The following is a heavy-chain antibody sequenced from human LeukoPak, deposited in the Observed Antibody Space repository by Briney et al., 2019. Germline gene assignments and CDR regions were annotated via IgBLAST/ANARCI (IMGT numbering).Heavy chain of an antibody. D-gene: IGHD3-22*01. CDR1: GYTFTSYG. CDR3: ARGQYYYDSSGSDY. CDR2: INPNSGGT. Sequence: ASVKVSCKASGYTFTSYGISWVRQAPGQGLEWMGRINPNSGGTNYAQKFQGRVTMTRDTSISTAYMELSRLRSDDTAVYYCARGQYYYDSSGSDYWGQGTLVTVSS. V-gene: IGHV1-2*06. J-gene: IGHJ4*02.